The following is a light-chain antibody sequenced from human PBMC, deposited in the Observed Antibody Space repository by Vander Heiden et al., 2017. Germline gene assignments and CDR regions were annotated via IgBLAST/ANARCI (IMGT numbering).Light chain of an antibody. Sequence: QSALTQPAYVSGSPGQSITISCTGTSSDVGNYVSWYQQLPGKAPKLLIYVGNVRPSGVSSRFSGSRSGNTAPLTISGLQAEDEGDYYCCSYGNGGAVVFGGGTKLTVL. J-gene: IGLJ2*01. CDR1: SSDVGNY. CDR2: VGN. V-gene: IGLV2-23*01. CDR3: CSYGNGGAVV.